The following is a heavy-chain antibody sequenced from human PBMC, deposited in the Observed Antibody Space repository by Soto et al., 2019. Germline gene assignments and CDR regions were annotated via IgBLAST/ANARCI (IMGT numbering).Heavy chain of an antibody. Sequence: GGPLRLSCAASGFTFSSYSMNWVRQAPEKGLEWVSSISSSGSNIYYADSVKGRFTISRDNAKNSLYLQMNSLRDEDTAVYYCARDVRYVDLWGHGTLVTVSS. J-gene: IGHJ5*02. V-gene: IGHV3-48*02. D-gene: IGHD2-2*01. CDR1: GFTFSSYS. CDR2: ISSSGSNI. CDR3: ARDVRYVDL.